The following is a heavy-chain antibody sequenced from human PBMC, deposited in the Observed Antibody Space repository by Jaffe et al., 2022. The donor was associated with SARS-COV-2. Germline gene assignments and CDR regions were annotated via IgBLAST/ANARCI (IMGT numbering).Heavy chain of an antibody. V-gene: IGHV3-74*01. CDR3: AGQRTNSPIDY. Sequence: EVQLVESGGGLIQPGGSLRLSCAASGFTFSTYWMHWVRQVPGKGLVWVSRINPDGSSTTYADSLKGRFTMSRDNAKNTLYLQMNSLRAEDTAVFYCAGQRTNSPIDYWGQGTLVSVSS. CDR1: GFTFSTYW. J-gene: IGHJ4*02. D-gene: IGHD1-1*01. CDR2: INPDGSST.